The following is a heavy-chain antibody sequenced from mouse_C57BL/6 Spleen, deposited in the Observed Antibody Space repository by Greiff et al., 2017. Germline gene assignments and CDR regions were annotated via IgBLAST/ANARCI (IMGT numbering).Heavy chain of an antibody. V-gene: IGHV5-6*01. J-gene: IGHJ4*01. CDR3: ARRHYYGSSSYAMDY. Sequence: EVQLQESGGDLVKPGGSLKLSCAASGFTFSSYGMSWVRQTPDKRLEWVATISSGGSYTYYPDSVKGRFTISRDNAKNTLYLQMSSLKSEDTAMYYCARRHYYGSSSYAMDYWGQGTSVTVSS. CDR2: ISSGGSYT. D-gene: IGHD1-1*01. CDR1: GFTFSSYG.